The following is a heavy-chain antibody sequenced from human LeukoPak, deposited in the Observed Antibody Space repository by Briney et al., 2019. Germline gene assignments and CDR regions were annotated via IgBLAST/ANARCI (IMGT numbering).Heavy chain of an antibody. CDR2: MNPNSGNT. Sequence: ASVKVSCKASGYTLTSYDINWVRQATGQGLEWMGLMNPNSGNTGYAQKFQGRVTMTTDTSTSTAYMELRSLRSDDTAVYYCARDFPAGQQPDYWGQGTLVTVSS. CDR3: ARDFPAGQQPDY. V-gene: IGHV1-8*01. D-gene: IGHD6-13*01. CDR1: GYTLTSYD. J-gene: IGHJ4*02.